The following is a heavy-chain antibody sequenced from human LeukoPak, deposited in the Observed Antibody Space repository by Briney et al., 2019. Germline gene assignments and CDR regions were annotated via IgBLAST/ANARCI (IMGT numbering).Heavy chain of an antibody. CDR3: AKDPSRGYCSSTSCVNADAFDI. V-gene: IGHV1-8*01. D-gene: IGHD2-2*01. Sequence: VASVKVSCKASGYTFTSYDINWVRQATGQGLEWMGWMNPNSGNTGYAQKFQGRVTMTRNTSISTAYMELSSLRSEDTAVYYCAKDPSRGYCSSTSCVNADAFDIWGQGTMVTVSS. CDR1: GYTFTSYD. J-gene: IGHJ3*02. CDR2: MNPNSGNT.